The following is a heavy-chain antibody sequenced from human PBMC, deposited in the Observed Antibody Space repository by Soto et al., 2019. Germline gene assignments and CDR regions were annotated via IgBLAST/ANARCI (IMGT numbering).Heavy chain of an antibody. CDR3: AMQRGGVVY. D-gene: IGHD6-25*01. CDR2: INPQNGGT. CDR1: GYSFTGNS. Sequence: ASVKVSCNASGYSFTGNSMDWVRQAPGQGLEWMGWINPQNGGTNYAQKFQGRVTTTRDTYIRKEYMELSRMRSEETAVYYCAMQRGGVVYWGQGTLVTVSS. J-gene: IGHJ4*02. V-gene: IGHV1-2*02.